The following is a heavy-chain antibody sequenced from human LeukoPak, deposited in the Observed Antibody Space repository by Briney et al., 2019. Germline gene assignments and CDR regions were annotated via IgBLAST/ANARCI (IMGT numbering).Heavy chain of an antibody. D-gene: IGHD1-26*01. CDR1: GYSFTTYW. V-gene: IGHV5-51*01. Sequence: GESLKIPCKGSGYSFTTYWSGCMRQLPGRGLEWMAIITPGNSDTQYSPSLQGQVTISADKSISTAYLQWSSLKASDSAMYYCATRIDGTYYWGQGTLVTVSS. CDR2: ITPGNSDT. CDR3: ATRIDGTYY. J-gene: IGHJ4*02.